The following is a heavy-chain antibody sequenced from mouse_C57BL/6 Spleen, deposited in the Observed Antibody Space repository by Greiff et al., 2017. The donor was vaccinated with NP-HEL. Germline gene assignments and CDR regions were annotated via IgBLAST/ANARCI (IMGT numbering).Heavy chain of an antibody. J-gene: IGHJ2*01. CDR2: ILPGSGST. D-gene: IGHD1-1*01. CDR1: GYTFTGYW. CDR3: ARKGNYYGSSPHFDY. V-gene: IGHV1-9*01. Sequence: QVQLQQSGAELMKPGASVKLSCKATGYTFTGYWIEWVKQRPGHGLEWIGEILPGSGSTNYNEKFKGKATFTADTSSNTAYMQLSSLTTEDSSIYYCARKGNYYGSSPHFDYWGQGTTLTVSS.